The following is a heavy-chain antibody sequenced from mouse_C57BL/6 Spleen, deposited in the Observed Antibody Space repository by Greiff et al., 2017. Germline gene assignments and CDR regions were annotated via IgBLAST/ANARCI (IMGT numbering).Heavy chain of an antibody. J-gene: IGHJ2*01. CDR1: GFTFSSYA. CDR3: ARDSDYYDYDVYFDY. Sequence: EVKLMESGGGLVKPGGSLKLSCAASGFTFSSYAMSWVRQTPEKRLEWVATISDGGSYTYYPDNVKGRFTISRDNAKNNLYLQMSHLKSEDTAMYYCARDSDYYDYDVYFDYWGQGTTLTVSS. V-gene: IGHV5-4*01. D-gene: IGHD2-4*01. CDR2: ISDGGSYT.